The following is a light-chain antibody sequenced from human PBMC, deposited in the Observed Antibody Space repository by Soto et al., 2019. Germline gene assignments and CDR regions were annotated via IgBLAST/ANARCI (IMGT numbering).Light chain of an antibody. CDR1: QCVSRT. Sequence: EIVMTQSPATLSVSPGERANLSCRASQCVSRTLAWYQQKPGQAPRLLIYGASTRATGIPARFSGSGSGTEFTLTISSLQSEDFAVYYCQQYNNWPTWTFGQGTKVEIK. J-gene: IGKJ1*01. CDR3: QQYNNWPTWT. V-gene: IGKV3-15*01. CDR2: GAS.